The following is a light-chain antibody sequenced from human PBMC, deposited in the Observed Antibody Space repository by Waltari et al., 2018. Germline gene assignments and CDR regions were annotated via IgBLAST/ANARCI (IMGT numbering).Light chain of an antibody. CDR3: QNYESWPVT. J-gene: IGKJ4*01. CDR2: DAS. CDR1: PSIRSN. Sequence: EIVMTQSPATLSVSPGDSATLSCRASPSIRSNLAWYQQRPGQAPRLLIYDASTGATGTPARFSGSGSGTEFTLTISSLQSEDFAVYDCQNYESWPVTFGGGTKVDIK. V-gene: IGKV3-15*01.